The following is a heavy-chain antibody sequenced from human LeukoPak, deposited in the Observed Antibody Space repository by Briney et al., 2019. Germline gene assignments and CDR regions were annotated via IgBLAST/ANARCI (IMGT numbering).Heavy chain of an antibody. D-gene: IGHD3-9*01. CDR2: IYYSGST. J-gene: IGHJ4*02. CDR1: GGSISSYY. Sequence: SETLSLTCTVSGGSISSYYWGWIRQPPGKGLEWIGSIYYSGSTYYNPSLKSRVTISVDTSKNQFSLKLSSVTAADTAVYYCASWGTYDILTGYNYWGQGTLVTVSS. V-gene: IGHV4-39*07. CDR3: ASWGTYDILTGYNY.